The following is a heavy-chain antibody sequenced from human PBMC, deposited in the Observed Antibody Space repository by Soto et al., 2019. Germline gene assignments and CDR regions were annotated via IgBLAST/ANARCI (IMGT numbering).Heavy chain of an antibody. CDR3: ARDVGTYYYDSSGPRPFDY. Sequence: ASVKVSCKASGYTFTSYGISWVRQAPGQGLEWMGWTSAYNGNTNYAQKLQGRVTMTTDTSTSTAYMELRSLRSDDTAVYYCARDVGTYYYDSSGPRPFDYWGQGTLVTVSS. CDR2: TSAYNGNT. D-gene: IGHD3-22*01. V-gene: IGHV1-18*01. CDR1: GYTFTSYG. J-gene: IGHJ4*02.